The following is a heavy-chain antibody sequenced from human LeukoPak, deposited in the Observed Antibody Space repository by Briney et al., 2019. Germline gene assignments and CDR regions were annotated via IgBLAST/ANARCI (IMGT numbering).Heavy chain of an antibody. CDR3: ARLVLRRSYYYGSGSSGDY. V-gene: IGHV4-34*01. J-gene: IGHJ4*02. CDR2: INHSGST. Sequence: PSETLSLTCAVYGGSFSGYYWSWIRQPPGKGLEWIGEINHSGSTNYNPSLKSRVTISVDTSENQFSLKLSSVTAADTAVYYCARLVLRRSYYYGSGSSGDYWGQGTLVTVSS. D-gene: IGHD3-10*01. CDR1: GGSFSGYY.